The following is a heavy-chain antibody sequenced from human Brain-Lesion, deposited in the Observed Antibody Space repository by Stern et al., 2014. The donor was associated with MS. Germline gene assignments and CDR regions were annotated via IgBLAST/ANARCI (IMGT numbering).Heavy chain of an antibody. CDR1: GFSFSTYA. Sequence: EVQLEESGGGLVQPGGSLRLSCAASGFSFSTYAMSWVRPTPGKGLQWVSVTSGRGGATYYADSVKGRLTISRDNSKNTLYLQMDSLRADDTAVYYCAKWPHHIAVAGTRYFQHWGQGTLVTVSS. CDR3: AKWPHHIAVAGTRYFQH. D-gene: IGHD6-19*01. V-gene: IGHV3-23*04. J-gene: IGHJ1*01. CDR2: TSGRGGAT.